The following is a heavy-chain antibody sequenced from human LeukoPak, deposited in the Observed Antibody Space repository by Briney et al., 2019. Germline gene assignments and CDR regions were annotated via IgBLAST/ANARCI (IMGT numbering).Heavy chain of an antibody. CDR3: ARNKGYCSTPSCYPWFDP. CDR1: GASISSYY. J-gene: IGHJ5*02. D-gene: IGHD2-2*01. Sequence: SETLSLTCTVSGASISSYYWRWIRQPPGKGLEWIGYTYYSGNTNYNPSLKSRVTISVDTSKNQFSLKLSSVTAADTAVYYCARNKGYCSTPSCYPWFDPWGQGTLVTVSS. CDR2: TYYSGNT. V-gene: IGHV4-59*08.